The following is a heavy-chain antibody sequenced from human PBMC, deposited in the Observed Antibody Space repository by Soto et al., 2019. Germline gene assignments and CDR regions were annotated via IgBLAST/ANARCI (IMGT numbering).Heavy chain of an antibody. J-gene: IGHJ4*02. V-gene: IGHV4-59*01. CDR2: IYYSGST. CDR1: GGSISSYY. Sequence: SETLSLTCTVSGGSISSYYWSWIRQPPGKGLEWIGYIYYSGSTNHNPSLKSRFTISVDTSKNQSSLKLSSVTAADTAVYYFARGGSCSGGSCYEIYFDYWGQGTLVTVSS. CDR3: ARGGSCSGGSCYEIYFDY. D-gene: IGHD2-15*01.